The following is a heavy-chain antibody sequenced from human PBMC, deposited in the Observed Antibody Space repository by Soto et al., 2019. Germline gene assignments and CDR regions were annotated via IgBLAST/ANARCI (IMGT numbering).Heavy chain of an antibody. D-gene: IGHD5-18*01. CDR3: ARERGGYGLFDS. CDR2: IYPSGMP. CDR1: GGSISNAAYS. J-gene: IGHJ4*02. V-gene: IGHV4-30-2*01. Sequence: QLQLQESGSGLVKPSHTLSLTCTVSGGSISNAAYSWSWIRQPPGKGLEWIGYIYPSGMPFYTPSLRSRVTISIDTSNDKFSLNLKSVTAADTAVYYCARERGGYGLFDSWGQGTLVTVSS.